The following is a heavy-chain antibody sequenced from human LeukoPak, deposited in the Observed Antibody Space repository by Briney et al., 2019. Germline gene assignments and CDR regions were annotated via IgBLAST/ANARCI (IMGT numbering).Heavy chain of an antibody. J-gene: IGHJ4*02. CDR2: ISSGSSAI. CDR3: ARGHTAVTRHFDF. D-gene: IGHD4-17*01. V-gene: IGHV3-21*01. CDR1: GFTFTTYS. Sequence: KPGGSLRLSCEASGFTFTTYSMTWVRQAPGKGLEWVSIISSGSSAIFSADALKGRFTISRDDAKNLLYLDMNSLRAEDTAVYYCARGHTAVTRHFDFWGQGTLVTVPS.